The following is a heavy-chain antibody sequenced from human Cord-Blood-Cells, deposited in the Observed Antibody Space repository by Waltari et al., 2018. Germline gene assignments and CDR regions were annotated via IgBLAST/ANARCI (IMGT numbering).Heavy chain of an antibody. J-gene: IGHJ6*02. V-gene: IGHV5-51*01. CDR2: IYPGDSDT. CDR3: ARHAPQYDILTGYYYYYGMDV. CDR1: GYSFTSYW. Sequence: EVQLVQSGAEVKKPGESLKISCKGSGYSFTSYWIGWVRQMPGKGLAWMGIIYPGDSDTRYSPSFQGQVTISADKSISTAYLQWSSLKASDTAMYYCARHAPQYDILTGYYYYYGMDVWGQGTTVTVSS. D-gene: IGHD3-9*01.